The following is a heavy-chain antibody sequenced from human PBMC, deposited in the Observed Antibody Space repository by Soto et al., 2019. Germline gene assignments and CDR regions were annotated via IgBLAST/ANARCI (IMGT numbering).Heavy chain of an antibody. J-gene: IGHJ4*02. D-gene: IGHD6-19*01. CDR2: INAGNGNT. Sequence: ASVKVSCKASGYTFTSYAMHWVRQAPGQRLEWMGWINAGNGNTKYSQKFQGRVTITRDTSASTAYMELSSLRSEDTAVYYRARGTVQWLMIDYWGQGTLVTVSS. CDR1: GYTFTSYA. V-gene: IGHV1-3*01. CDR3: ARGTVQWLMIDY.